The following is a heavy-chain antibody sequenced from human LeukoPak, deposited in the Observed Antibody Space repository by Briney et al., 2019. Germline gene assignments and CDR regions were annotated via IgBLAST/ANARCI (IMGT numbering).Heavy chain of an antibody. CDR1: GYTFTSYG. Sequence: ASVKVSCKASGYTFTSYGISWVRQAPEQGLEWMGWISAYSGNTNYAQKLQGRVTITRDTSASTAYMELSSLRSEDTAVYYCARATIFGVPTYDYWGQGTLVTVSS. D-gene: IGHD3-3*01. CDR2: ISAYSGNT. CDR3: ARATIFGVPTYDY. V-gene: IGHV1-18*01. J-gene: IGHJ4*02.